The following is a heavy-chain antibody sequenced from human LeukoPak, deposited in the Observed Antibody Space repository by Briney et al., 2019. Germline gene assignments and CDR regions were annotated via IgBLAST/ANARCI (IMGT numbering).Heavy chain of an antibody. CDR3: ARDRRTSYSDTSGLDY. Sequence: PGGSLRLSCAASGFTFNSFAMHWVRQAPGKGLQFVSAISANGGSTYYANSVKGRFTFSRDNSKNTLYLQMGSLRPEDTAVYYCARDRRTSYSDTSGLDYWGQGTLVTVSS. CDR2: ISANGGST. CDR1: GFTFNSFA. V-gene: IGHV3-64*01. D-gene: IGHD3-22*01. J-gene: IGHJ4*02.